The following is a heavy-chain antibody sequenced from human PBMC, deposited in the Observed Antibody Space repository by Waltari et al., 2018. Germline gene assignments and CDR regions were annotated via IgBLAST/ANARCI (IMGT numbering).Heavy chain of an antibody. D-gene: IGHD3-22*01. V-gene: IGHV4-39*01. Sequence: QLQLQESGPGLVKPSETLSLTCTVSGGSISSSSYYWVWIRQPPGKGLEWIGSSYYSGRTHYTPSRKSRVTVSVDTAKNQFSLTLSSVTAADTAVYYCARHGHYYDSSGYSLDYWGQGTLVTVSS. CDR3: ARHGHYYDSSGYSLDY. CDR1: GGSISSSSYY. CDR2: SYYSGRT. J-gene: IGHJ4*02.